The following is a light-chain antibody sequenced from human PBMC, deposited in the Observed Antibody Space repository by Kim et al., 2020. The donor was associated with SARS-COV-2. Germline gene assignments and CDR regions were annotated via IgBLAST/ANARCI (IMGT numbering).Light chain of an antibody. V-gene: IGLV3-21*04. J-gene: IGLJ2*01. CDR3: QVWDSSSDHPV. CDR1: NIGSKS. CDR2: YDS. Sequence: APGKTARMTCGGNNIGSKSVHWYQQKPGQAPVLVIYYDSDRPSGIPERISGSNSGNTATLTISRVEAGDEADYYCQVWDSSSDHPVFGGGTQLTVL.